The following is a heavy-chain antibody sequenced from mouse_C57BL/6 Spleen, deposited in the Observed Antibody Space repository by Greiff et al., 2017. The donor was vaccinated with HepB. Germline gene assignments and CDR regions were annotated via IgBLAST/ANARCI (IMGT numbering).Heavy chain of an antibody. V-gene: IGHV1-61*01. CDR1: GYTFTSYW. J-gene: IGHJ2*01. D-gene: IGHD1-1*02. Sequence: QVQLQQPGAELVRPGSSVKLSCKASGYTFTSYWMDWVKQRPGQGLEWIGNIYPSDSETHYNQKFKDKATLTVDKSSSTAYMQLSSLTSEDSAVYYCARGGVAPYYWGQGTTLTVSS. CDR3: ARGGVAPYY. CDR2: IYPSDSET.